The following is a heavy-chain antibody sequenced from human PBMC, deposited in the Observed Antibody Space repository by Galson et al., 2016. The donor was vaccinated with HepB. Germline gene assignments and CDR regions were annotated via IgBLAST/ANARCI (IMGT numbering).Heavy chain of an antibody. CDR3: ARDSSSTSWYEWSED. J-gene: IGHJ4*02. CDR1: GFSLSNSA. V-gene: IGHV3-30*03. Sequence: SLRLSCAASGFSLSNSAMHWVRQAPGKGLEWVAKISHDAKNVYYAESVRGRSAISRDYSKNALYLEMNSLRVEDTAMYYCARDSSSTSWYEWSEDWGQGTLVIVSS. D-gene: IGHD6-13*01. CDR2: ISHDAKNV.